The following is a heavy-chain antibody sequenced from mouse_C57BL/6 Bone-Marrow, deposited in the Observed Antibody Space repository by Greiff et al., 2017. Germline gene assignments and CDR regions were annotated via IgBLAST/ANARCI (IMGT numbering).Heavy chain of an antibody. CDR1: GYTFTSYW. Sequence: VQLQQPGAELVKPGASVKLSCKASGYTFTSYWMHWVKQRPGRGFEWIGRIDPNSGGTKYNEKFQSKATLTVYKPSSRAYMQLSSLTSEDSAVYYCAGLERRSFYYFDYWGQGTTLTVSS. CDR3: AGLERRSFYYFDY. V-gene: IGHV1-72*01. CDR2: IDPNSGGT. J-gene: IGHJ2*01.